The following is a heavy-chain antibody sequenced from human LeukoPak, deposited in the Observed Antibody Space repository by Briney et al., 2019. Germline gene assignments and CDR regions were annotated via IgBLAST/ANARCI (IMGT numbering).Heavy chain of an antibody. D-gene: IGHD3-22*01. V-gene: IGHV4-59*01. CDR2: IYYSGST. CDR3: ARAGYYYDSSGYHISHFDY. J-gene: IGHJ4*02. CDR1: GGSFSGYY. Sequence: SETLSLTCAVYGGSFSGYYWSWVRQPPGKGLEWIGYIYYSGSTNYNPSLKSRVTISVDTSKNQFSLRLSSVTAADTAVYYCARAGYYYDSSGYHISHFDYWGQGTLVTVSS.